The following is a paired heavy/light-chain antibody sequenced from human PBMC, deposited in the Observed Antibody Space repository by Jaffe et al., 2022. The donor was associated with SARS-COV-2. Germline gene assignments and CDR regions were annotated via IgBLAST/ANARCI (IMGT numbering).Heavy chain of an antibody. D-gene: IGHD3-22*01. V-gene: IGHV4-4*02. CDR3: ARKWGSYDSSGYYYENHWYFDL. CDR2: IYHSGST. CDR1: GGSISSSNW. J-gene: IGHJ2*01. Sequence: QVQLQESGPGLVKPSGTLSLTCAVSGGSISSSNWWSWVRQPPGKGLEWIGEIYHSGSTNYNPSLKSRVTISVDKSKNQFSLKLSSVTAADTAVYYCARKWGSYDSSGYYYENHWYFDLWGRGTLVTVSS.
Light chain of an antibody. CDR3: SSYTSSSTSV. J-gene: IGLJ1*01. CDR1: SSDVGGYNY. CDR2: DVS. V-gene: IGLV2-14*01. Sequence: QSALTQPASVSGSPGQSITISCTGTSSDVGGYNYVSWYQQHPGKAPKLMIYDVSNRPSGVSNRFSGSKSGNTASLTISGLQAEDEADYYCSSYTSSSTSVFGTGTKVTVL.